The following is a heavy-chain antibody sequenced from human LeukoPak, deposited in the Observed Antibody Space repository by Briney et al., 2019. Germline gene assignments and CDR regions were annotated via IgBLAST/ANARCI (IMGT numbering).Heavy chain of an antibody. J-gene: IGHJ4*02. CDR2: IYDSGST. CDR1: GGSIRSSYYY. D-gene: IGHD1-1*01. V-gene: IGHV4-39*07. Sequence: SGTLSLTCTVSGGSIRSSYYYWGWIRQPPGKGLEWIGSIYDSGSTYYNPSLKSRVTISVDTSKNQFSLKLSSVTAADTAVYYCARVTKLYYFDYWGQGTLVTVSS. CDR3: ARVTKLYYFDY.